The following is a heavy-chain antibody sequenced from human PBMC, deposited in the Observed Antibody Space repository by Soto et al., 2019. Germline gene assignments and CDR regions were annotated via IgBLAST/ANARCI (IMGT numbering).Heavy chain of an antibody. CDR2: MKPNSGNT. D-gene: IGHD5-18*01. J-gene: IGHJ6*03. CDR1: GYTFTSYD. V-gene: IGHV1-8*02. CDR3: ARGLYTAMVTDYYYYYMDV. Sequence: ASVNVSCKASGYTFTSYDINWVRQATGQGLEWMGWMKPNSGNTGYAQKFQCRVTMTRNTSISTAYMELSSLRSEDTAVYYCARGLYTAMVTDYYYYYMDVWGKGTTVTVSS.